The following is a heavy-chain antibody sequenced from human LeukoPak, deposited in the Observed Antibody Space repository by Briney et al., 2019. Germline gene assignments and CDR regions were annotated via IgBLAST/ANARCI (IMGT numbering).Heavy chain of an antibody. Sequence: GESLKISCKGSGYSFTSYWISWVRQMPGKGLEWMGRIDPSDSYTNYSPSFQGHVTISADKSISTAYLQWSSLKASDTAMYYCARHRGRGYCSSTSCYANWFDPWGQGTLVTVSS. J-gene: IGHJ5*02. V-gene: IGHV5-10-1*01. D-gene: IGHD2-2*01. CDR2: IDPSDSYT. CDR3: ARHRGRGYCSSTSCYANWFDP. CDR1: GYSFTSYW.